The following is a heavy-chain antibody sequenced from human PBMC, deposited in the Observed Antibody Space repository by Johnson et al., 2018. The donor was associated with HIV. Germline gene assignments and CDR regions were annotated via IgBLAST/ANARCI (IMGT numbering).Heavy chain of an antibody. CDR1: GFTFSNYA. Sequence: QVQLVESGGGVVQPGRSLRLSCAASGFTFSNYAMHWVRQAPGKGLEWVAVISYDGSNKYYADSVKGRFTISRDNSKNTLYLQMNSLRAEDTAVYYCASSEGARYSYGYPDSQGDAFDIWGQGTMVTVSS. CDR2: ISYDGSNK. CDR3: ASSEGARYSYGYPDSQGDAFDI. D-gene: IGHD5-18*01. J-gene: IGHJ3*02. V-gene: IGHV3-30-3*01.